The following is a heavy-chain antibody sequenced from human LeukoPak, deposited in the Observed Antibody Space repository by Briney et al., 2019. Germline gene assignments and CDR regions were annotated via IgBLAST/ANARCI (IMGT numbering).Heavy chain of an antibody. CDR1: GGSVSSGDYY. CDR3: ARGGELLNY. CDR2: IYTSGST. Sequence: SGTLSLTCAVSGGSVSSGDYYWTWIRQPAGKGLEWIGRIYTSGSTSYSPSLKSRVTISLDTSKNQFSLRLSSVTAADTAVYYCARGGELLNYLGQGTLVTVSS. D-gene: IGHD1-7*01. J-gene: IGHJ4*02. V-gene: IGHV4-61*02.